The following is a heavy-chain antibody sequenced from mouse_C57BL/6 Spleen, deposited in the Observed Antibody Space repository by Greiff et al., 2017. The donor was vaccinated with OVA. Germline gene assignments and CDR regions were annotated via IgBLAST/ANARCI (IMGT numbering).Heavy chain of an antibody. D-gene: IGHD1-1*01. V-gene: IGHV1-82*01. CDR1: GYAFSSSW. Sequence: QVQLKESGPELVKPGASVKISCKASGYAFSSSWMNWVKQRPGKGLEWIGRIYPGDGDTNYNGKFKGKATLTADKSSSTAYMQLSSLTSEDSAVYFCARVTVVAYYFDYWGQGTTLTVSS. CDR2: IYPGDGDT. J-gene: IGHJ2*01. CDR3: ARVTVVAYYFDY.